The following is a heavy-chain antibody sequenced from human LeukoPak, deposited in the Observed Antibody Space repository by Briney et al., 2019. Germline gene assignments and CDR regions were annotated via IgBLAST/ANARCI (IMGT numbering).Heavy chain of an antibody. CDR3: ARGFLWFGELSWFDP. CDR1: GGTFSSYA. J-gene: IGHJ5*02. Sequence: SVKVSCKASGGTFSSYAISWVRQAPGQGLEWMGGIIPIFGTANYAQKFQGRVTITADESTSTAYMELSSLRSEDTAVYYCARGFLWFGELSWFDPWGLGTLVTVSS. D-gene: IGHD3-10*01. CDR2: IIPIFGTA. V-gene: IGHV1-69*01.